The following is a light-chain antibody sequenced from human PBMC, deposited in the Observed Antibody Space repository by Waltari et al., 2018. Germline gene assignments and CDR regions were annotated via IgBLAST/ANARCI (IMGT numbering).Light chain of an antibody. V-gene: IGKV3-11*01. CDR3: QRLRNWPPLT. CDR2: DAS. J-gene: IGKJ4*01. CDR1: EDVSIY. Sequence: ETVLTQSPATLSLSPGERATLSCRASEDVSIYLAWYQQKPGQAPRLLIYDASNRATGIPTRFSGSGSGTDFTLTISSLEPEDFALYYCQRLRNWPPLTVGGGTKVE.